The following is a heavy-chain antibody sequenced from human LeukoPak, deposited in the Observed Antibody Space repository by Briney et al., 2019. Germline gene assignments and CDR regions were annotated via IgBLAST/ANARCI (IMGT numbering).Heavy chain of an antibody. V-gene: IGHV3-23*01. CDR3: AKGTTGYCSGTTCYPFDM. D-gene: IGHD2-15*01. J-gene: IGHJ3*02. CDR1: GFTFSSYG. Sequence: PGGSLRLSCVASGFTFSSYGMNWVRQAPGKELEWVSSSAGSGGGGGTYYANSVKGRFTISRDSSKNTLFLHMNSLRVEDTAVYYCAKGTTGYCSGTTCYPFDMWGQGTVVTVSS. CDR2: SAGSGGGGGT.